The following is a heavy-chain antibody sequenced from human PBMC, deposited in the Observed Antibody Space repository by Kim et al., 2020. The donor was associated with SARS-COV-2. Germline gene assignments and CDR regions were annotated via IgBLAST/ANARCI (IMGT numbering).Heavy chain of an antibody. D-gene: IGHD3-22*01. V-gene: IGHV1-46*01. Sequence: ASVKVSCKASGYTFTSYSMHWVRQAPGQGLEWLGILNTSAGSSSYAQKFQGRVTMTRDTSTSTVYLELGSLRSEDTAVYYCARSETVNYYDSSGYLVYWGQGGLVTVSS. CDR2: LNTSAGSS. CDR1: GYTFTSYS. CDR3: ARSETVNYYDSSGYLVY. J-gene: IGHJ4*02.